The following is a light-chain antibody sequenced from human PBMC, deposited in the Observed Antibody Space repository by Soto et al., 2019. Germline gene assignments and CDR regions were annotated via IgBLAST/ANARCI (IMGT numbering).Light chain of an antibody. V-gene: IGKV1-33*01. CDR2: DAT. Sequence: IQMTQSPSSLSASLGDSVTITCRAGQDITNFLNWYQQKPGKAPKLLIYDATYLEKGAPSRFSGSGSGTDFSFTISNLQPEDFATYFCQQYDDLPLTFGGGTKVDIK. CDR3: QQYDDLPLT. J-gene: IGKJ4*01. CDR1: QDITNF.